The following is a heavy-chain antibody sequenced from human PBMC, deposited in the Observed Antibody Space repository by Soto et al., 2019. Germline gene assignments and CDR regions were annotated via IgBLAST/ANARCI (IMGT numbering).Heavy chain of an antibody. CDR2: INHSGGT. V-gene: IGHV4-34*01. Sequence: VQLQQWGAGLLKPSDTLALNCAVYGGSFSGYYCSLIRQPPGKGLEWIGEINHSGGTNYNPSLKSRVIISVDTTKNQFSLKLSSVTDAVTAVYYCARELGPNYVLDYWGQGTMVTVSA. CDR1: GGSFSGYY. J-gene: IGHJ4*02. CDR3: ARELGPNYVLDY. D-gene: IGHD3-10*02.